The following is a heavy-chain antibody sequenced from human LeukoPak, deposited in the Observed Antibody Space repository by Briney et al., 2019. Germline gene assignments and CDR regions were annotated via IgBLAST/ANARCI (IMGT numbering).Heavy chain of an antibody. D-gene: IGHD3-22*01. V-gene: IGHV4-39*01. CDR3: ARHITVTSAFHI. Sequence: PSETLSLTCAVSGDSISGSSYYWGWIRQPPGKGLEWIGSIYYGANTYYNPSLKSRVTISVDTSNNQFSLKLSSVTATDTAVYYCARHITVTSAFHIWGQGTMVTVSS. J-gene: IGHJ3*02. CDR1: GDSISGSSYY. CDR2: IYYGANT.